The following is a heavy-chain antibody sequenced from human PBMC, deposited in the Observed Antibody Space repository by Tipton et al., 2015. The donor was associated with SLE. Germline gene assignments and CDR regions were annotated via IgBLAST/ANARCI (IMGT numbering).Heavy chain of an antibody. CDR1: GGSVSSGSYY. CDR3: ARGGLQLWLKGGPDI. J-gene: IGHJ3*02. CDR2: IYYSGST. V-gene: IGHV4-61*01. D-gene: IGHD5-18*01. Sequence: TLSLTCTVSGGSVSSGSYYWSWIRQPPGKGLEWIGYIYYSGSTNYNPTLRSRVTISVDTSKNQFSLKLSSVTAADTAVYYCARGGLQLWLKGGPDILGQGTMVPV.